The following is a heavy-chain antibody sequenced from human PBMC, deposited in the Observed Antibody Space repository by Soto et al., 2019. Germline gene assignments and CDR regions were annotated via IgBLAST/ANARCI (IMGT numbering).Heavy chain of an antibody. CDR1: GGSISSTNW. J-gene: IGHJ4*02. Sequence: PSETLSLTCVVSGGSISSTNWWTWVRQPPGKRLEWIGEIYHSGSPTYNPSLKSRVTISADTSMNQFSLALTSVTAADTAMYYCARGPTTEKVDSWGQGILVTVSS. CDR2: IYHSGSP. V-gene: IGHV4-4*02. CDR3: ARGPTTEKVDS.